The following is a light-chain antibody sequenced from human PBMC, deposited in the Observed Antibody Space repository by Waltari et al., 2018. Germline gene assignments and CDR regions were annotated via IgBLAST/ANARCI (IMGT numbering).Light chain of an antibody. Sequence: EIVLTQSPVTLSVSPGERATLPCRASQTVIRNVAWYQQKPGQAPRLLIYGASTRATGIPPRFSGSGSGTEFTLTVTNLQPDDFAIYFCQQSFSSPWTFGQATRV. CDR3: QQSFSSPWT. J-gene: IGKJ1*01. CDR1: QTVIRN. V-gene: IGKV3-15*01. CDR2: GAS.